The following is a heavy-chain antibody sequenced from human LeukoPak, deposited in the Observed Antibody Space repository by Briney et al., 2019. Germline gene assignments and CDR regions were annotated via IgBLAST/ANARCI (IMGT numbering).Heavy chain of an antibody. D-gene: IGHD6-19*01. V-gene: IGHV3-21*01. CDR3: ARLAGYSSGWYRGPGDY. CDR2: ISSSSSYI. CDR1: GFTFSSYS. J-gene: IGHJ4*02. Sequence: GGSLRLSCAASGFTFSSYSMNWVRQAPGKGLEWVSSISSSSSYIYYADSVKGRFTISRDNAKNSLYLQMNSLRAEDTAVYYCARLAGYSSGWYRGPGDYWGQGTLVTVSS.